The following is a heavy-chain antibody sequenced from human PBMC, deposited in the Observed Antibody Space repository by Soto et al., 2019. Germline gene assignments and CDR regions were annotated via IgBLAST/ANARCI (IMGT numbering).Heavy chain of an antibody. J-gene: IGHJ5*02. D-gene: IGHD2-2*01. CDR1: GYNFINYW. CDR3: ARHVLVGGLVHNNSFAL. V-gene: IGHV5-51*01. CDR2: IYPADSDT. Sequence: PGESLKISCKISGYNFINYWIGWVRQMPGKGLEWMGIIYPADSDTRYSPSFQGQVTISADKSISTAYLQWSSLKASDTAMYYCARHVLVGGLVHNNSFALCGQGYLVSVP.